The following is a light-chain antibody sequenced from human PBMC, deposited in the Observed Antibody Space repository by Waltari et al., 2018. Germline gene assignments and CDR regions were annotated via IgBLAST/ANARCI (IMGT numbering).Light chain of an antibody. J-gene: IGLJ2*01. Sequence: QLVLTQSPSASASLGASVKLTCTLSSGHSNYAIAWHQQQPEKGPRFLMKLDSDGSHNKRDVIPDRFSGSSSGAERYLTISSLQSEDEADYYCQTWGTGTVVFGGGTKLTVL. CDR1: SGHSNYA. V-gene: IGLV4-69*01. CDR3: QTWGTGTVV. CDR2: LDSDGSH.